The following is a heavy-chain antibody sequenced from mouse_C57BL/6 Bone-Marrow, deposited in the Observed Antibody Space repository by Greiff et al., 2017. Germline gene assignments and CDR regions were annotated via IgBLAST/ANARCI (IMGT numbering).Heavy chain of an antibody. CDR3: ARGGVYYGFYYFDY. D-gene: IGHD1-1*01. Sequence: QVQLQQSGAELVRPGTSVKVSCKASGYAFTNYLIEWVKQRPGQGLEWIGVINPGSGGTNYNEKFKGKATLTADKSSSTAYMQLSSLTSEDSAVYFCARGGVYYGFYYFDYWGQGTTRTVSS. J-gene: IGHJ2*01. V-gene: IGHV1-54*01. CDR1: GYAFTNYL. CDR2: INPGSGGT.